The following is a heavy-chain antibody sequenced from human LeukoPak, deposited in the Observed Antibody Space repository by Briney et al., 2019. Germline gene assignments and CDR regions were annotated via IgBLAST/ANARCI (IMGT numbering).Heavy chain of an antibody. CDR2: IYHSGST. J-gene: IGHJ6*03. Sequence: SETLSLTCTVSGGSISSYYWSWIRQPPGKGLEWIGYIYHSGSTYYNPSLKSRVTISVDRSKNQFSLKLSSVTAADTAVYYCARGTVCSTSCYKTNYYYYMDVWGKGTTVTVSS. CDR1: GGSISSYY. V-gene: IGHV4-59*12. CDR3: ARGTVCSTSCYKTNYYYYMDV. D-gene: IGHD2-2*02.